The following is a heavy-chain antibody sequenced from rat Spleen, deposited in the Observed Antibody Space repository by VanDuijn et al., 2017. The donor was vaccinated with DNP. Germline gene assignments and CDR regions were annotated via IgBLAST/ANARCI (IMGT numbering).Heavy chain of an antibody. Sequence: QVQLRQSGAEPAKPGSSVKISCKASGYTFTTYYLSWIKQTTGQGLEYIGYINPGTGGTNYNEKIKGKATLTVDKSSTTAFMQLSSLTPDDSAVYYCARRRLPYWYFDFWGPGTMVTVSS. D-gene: IGHD1-4*01. CDR2: INPGTGGT. CDR3: ARRRLPYWYFDF. V-gene: IGHV1-43*01. CDR1: GYTFTTYY. J-gene: IGHJ1*01.